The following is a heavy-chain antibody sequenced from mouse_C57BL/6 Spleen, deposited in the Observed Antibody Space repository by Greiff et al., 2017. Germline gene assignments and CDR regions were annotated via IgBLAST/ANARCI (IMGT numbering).Heavy chain of an antibody. CDR3: ARHDYDGAYYYAMDY. D-gene: IGHD2-4*01. V-gene: IGHV5-6*01. Sequence: EVMLVESGGDLVKPGGSLKLSCAASGFTFSSYGMSWVRQTPDKRLEWVATISSGGSYTYYPDSVKGRFTISRDNAKNTLYLQMSSLKSEDTAMYYCARHDYDGAYYYAMDYWGQGTSVTVSS. J-gene: IGHJ4*01. CDR1: GFTFSSYG. CDR2: ISSGGSYT.